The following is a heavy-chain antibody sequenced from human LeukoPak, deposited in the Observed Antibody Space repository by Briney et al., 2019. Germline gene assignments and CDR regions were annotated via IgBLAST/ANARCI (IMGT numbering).Heavy chain of an antibody. CDR2: SRNKANSYST. V-gene: IGHV3-72*01. CDR1: GFTSSDHY. J-gene: IGHJ6*03. D-gene: IGHD1-26*01. CDR3: GVGASIANYYSYMDV. Sequence: GGSLRLSCAASGFTSSDHYVDWVRQAPGKGLEWMGRSRNKANSYSTEYAASVKGRFTISRDESENSLYLQMNGLKTEDTAVYYCGVGASIANYYSYMDVWGKGTTVTVSS.